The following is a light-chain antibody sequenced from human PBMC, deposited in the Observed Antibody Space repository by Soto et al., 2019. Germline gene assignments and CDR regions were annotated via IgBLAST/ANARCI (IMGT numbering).Light chain of an antibody. CDR3: SSYTTDNTRV. J-gene: IGLJ1*01. CDR1: ISDVGGYNY. CDR2: DVS. Sequence: QSVLTQPASVSGSPGQSITISCAGTISDVGGYNYVSWYQQYPGKAPKLMIYDVSSRPSGVSIRFSGSKSVNTAYLTISGLQAEDEADYYCSSYTTDNTRVFGTGTKLTVL. V-gene: IGLV2-14*01.